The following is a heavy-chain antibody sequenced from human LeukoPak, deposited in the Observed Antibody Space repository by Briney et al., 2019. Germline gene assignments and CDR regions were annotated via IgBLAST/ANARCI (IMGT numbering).Heavy chain of an antibody. CDR3: ARDFWVRHSAPAPKDL. CDR1: GYPFSNYG. V-gene: IGHV1-18*01. CDR2: ISSYSGKT. J-gene: IGHJ5*02. D-gene: IGHD2-2*01. Sequence: ASVKVSCKASGYPFSNYGISWVRQAPGQGFEWMGWISSYSGKTKYAQRFQGRVIMTTDTSTSTAYMELRSLRSDDTAVFYCARDFWVRHSAPAPKDLWGQGTLVTVSS.